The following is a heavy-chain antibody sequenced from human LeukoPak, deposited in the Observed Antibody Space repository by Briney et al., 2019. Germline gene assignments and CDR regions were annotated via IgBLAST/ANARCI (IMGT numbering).Heavy chain of an antibody. CDR2: IYTSGST. J-gene: IGHJ3*02. CDR1: GGSIRSYY. V-gene: IGHV4-4*07. Sequence: PSETLSLTCTVSGGSIRSYYWSWIRQPAGKGLEWIGRIYTSGSTNYNPSLKSRVTMSVDTSKNQFSLKLSSVTAADTAVYYCARQRFLEWLLWGHDAFDIWGQGTMVTVSS. D-gene: IGHD3-3*01. CDR3: ARQRFLEWLLWGHDAFDI.